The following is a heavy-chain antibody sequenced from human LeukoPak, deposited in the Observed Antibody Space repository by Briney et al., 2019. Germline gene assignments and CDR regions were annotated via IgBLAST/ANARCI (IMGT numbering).Heavy chain of an antibody. CDR2: ISAYNGNA. J-gene: IGHJ4*02. Sequence: GASVKVSCKASDTFTSYGISWVRQAPGHGLEWMGWISAYNGNAKYAQKLQGRVTMTTDTSTSTAYVELRSLRSDDTAVYYCARDYYGSGSYFSIDYWGQGTLVTVSP. D-gene: IGHD3-10*01. CDR1: DTFTSYG. CDR3: ARDYYGSGSYFSIDY. V-gene: IGHV1-18*04.